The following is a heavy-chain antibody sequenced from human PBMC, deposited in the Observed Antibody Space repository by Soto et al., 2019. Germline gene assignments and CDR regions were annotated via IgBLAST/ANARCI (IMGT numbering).Heavy chain of an antibody. D-gene: IGHD1-26*01. CDR2: VTSSASST. V-gene: IGHV3-23*01. J-gene: IGHJ3*01. CDR3: AKGGAVLLDPFDV. Sequence: GQLLESGGGMVQPGGSLRLSCAASGFTFSSFAMNWVRLPPGRGLEWVAAVTSSASSTHYADSVKGRFTISRDNSKNTLDLQMNSLRADDTAVYYCAKGGAVLLDPFDVWGQVTMVTVSS. CDR1: GFTFSSFA.